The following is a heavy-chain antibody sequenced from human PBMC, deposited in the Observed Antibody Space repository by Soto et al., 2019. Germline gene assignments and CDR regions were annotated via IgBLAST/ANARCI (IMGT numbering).Heavy chain of an antibody. CDR1: GFSFRTSS. J-gene: IGHJ4*02. CDR2: ISPSASDT. D-gene: IGHD5-18*01. V-gene: IGHV3-23*01. CDR3: AKGAYTFAYE. Sequence: PGGSLRHSCAASGFSFRTSSMAWVRQPPGKGLEWVSAISPSASDTLYADSVKGRFTISRDNSQNTLFLQMTSLRADDTAVYYCAKGAYTFAYEWGQGA.